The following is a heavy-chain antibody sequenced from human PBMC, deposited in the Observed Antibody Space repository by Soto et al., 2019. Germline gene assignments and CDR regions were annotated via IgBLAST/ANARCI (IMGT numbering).Heavy chain of an antibody. D-gene: IGHD2-15*01. V-gene: IGHV4-34*01. J-gene: IGHJ5*02. CDR3: ARGRWVYCSGGSCYLNWFDP. CDR1: GGSFSGYY. Sequence: SETLSLTCAVYGGSFSGYYWSWIRQPPGKGLEWIGEINHSGSTNYNPSLKSRVTISVDTSKNQFSLKLSSVTAADTAVYYCARGRWVYCSGGSCYLNWFDPWSQRTLVTVSS. CDR2: INHSGST.